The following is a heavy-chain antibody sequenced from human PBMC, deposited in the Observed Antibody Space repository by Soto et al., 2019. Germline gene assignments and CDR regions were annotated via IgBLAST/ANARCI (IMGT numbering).Heavy chain of an antibody. D-gene: IGHD6-19*01. V-gene: IGHV3-30*18. CDR3: AKDSLTRSGWYLG. CDR1: GFTFSSYG. Sequence: QVQLVESGGGVVQPGRSLRLSCAASGFTFSSYGMHWVRQAPGKGLEWVAVISYDGSNKYYADSVKGRFTISRDNSKNTLYLQMNSLRAEDTAVYYCAKDSLTRSGWYLGWGQGTPVTVSS. CDR2: ISYDGSNK. J-gene: IGHJ4*02.